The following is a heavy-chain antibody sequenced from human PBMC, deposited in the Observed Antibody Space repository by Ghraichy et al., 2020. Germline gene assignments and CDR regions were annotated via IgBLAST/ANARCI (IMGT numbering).Heavy chain of an antibody. V-gene: IGHV3-74*01. CDR3: VKDLVSGGFGAYGMDV. J-gene: IGHJ6*02. CDR2: INSDGGST. D-gene: IGHD2-15*01. CDR1: GFTFSSYW. Sequence: GGSLRLSCAASGFTFSSYWMHWVRQAPGKGLVWVSRINSDGGSTTYADSVKGRFTISKDNAKNTLYLQMNSLRAEDTAVYYCVKDLVSGGFGAYGMDVWGQGTTVTVSS.